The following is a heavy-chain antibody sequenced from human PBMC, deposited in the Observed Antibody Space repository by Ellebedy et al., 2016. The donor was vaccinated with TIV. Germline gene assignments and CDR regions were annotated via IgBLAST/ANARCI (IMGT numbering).Heavy chain of an antibody. CDR2: IYPGDSVT. D-gene: IGHD3/OR15-3a*01. J-gene: IGHJ3*02. V-gene: IGHV5-51*01. CDR3: ARLKKGDFWTHEAFDI. Sequence: GESLKISCKGSGYTFTTYWIAWVRQMPGKGLEWMGIIYPGDSVTRYSPSFEGQVTMSADKSINTAYLQWNTLKASDSAKYYCARLKKGDFWTHEAFDIWGQGTLVTVSS. CDR1: GYTFTTYW.